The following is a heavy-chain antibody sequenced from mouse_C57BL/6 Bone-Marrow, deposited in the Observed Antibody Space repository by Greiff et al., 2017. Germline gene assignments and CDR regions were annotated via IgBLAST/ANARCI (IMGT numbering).Heavy chain of an antibody. CDR1: GFTFSSYG. CDR2: ISSGGSYT. Sequence: EVQVVESGGDLVKPGGSLKLSCAASGFTFSSYGMSWVRQTPDKRLEWVATISSGGSYTYYPDSVKGRFTISRDNAKNTLYLQMSSLKSEDTAMYYCAREPTIVTTVFYWYFDVGGTGTTVTVSS. J-gene: IGHJ1*03. V-gene: IGHV5-6*01. CDR3: AREPTIVTTVFYWYFDV. D-gene: IGHD2-5*01.